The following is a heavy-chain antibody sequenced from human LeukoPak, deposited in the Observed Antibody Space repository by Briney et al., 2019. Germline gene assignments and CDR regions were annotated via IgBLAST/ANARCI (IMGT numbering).Heavy chain of an antibody. J-gene: IGHJ4*02. D-gene: IGHD3-9*01. Sequence: GASLRLSCAASGFIFRNYAMSWVRQAPGKGLEWVSAITGSGDSTYYADSVKGRFTISRDNSKNTLYVEMNTLRAEDTAVYYCAKWGDYDILTGYYVSDFWGQGTLVTVSS. CDR2: ITGSGDST. V-gene: IGHV3-23*01. CDR1: GFIFRNYA. CDR3: AKWGDYDILTGYYVSDF.